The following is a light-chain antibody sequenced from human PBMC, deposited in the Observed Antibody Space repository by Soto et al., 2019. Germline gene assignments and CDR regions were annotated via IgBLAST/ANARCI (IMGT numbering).Light chain of an antibody. V-gene: IGKV1-39*01. J-gene: IGKJ4*01. Sequence: DMEMTQSPSSLSASVGDRVTITCRASQSISNYLNWYQHKPGKVPKLLIYAASSLQSAVPTRFNGSGTETYFTLTINSLQPEDLATYSCQQSYGTPLTFGGGTKIEIK. CDR2: AAS. CDR3: QQSYGTPLT. CDR1: QSISNY.